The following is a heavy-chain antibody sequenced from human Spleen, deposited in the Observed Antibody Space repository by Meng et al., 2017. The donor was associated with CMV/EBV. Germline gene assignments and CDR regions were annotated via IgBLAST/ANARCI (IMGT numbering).Heavy chain of an antibody. J-gene: IGHJ6*02. CDR3: ARAGGFGSYYGMDV. CDR1: GGSISGYF. Sequence: GSLRLSCTVSGGSISGYFWSWIRQPPGKGLEWIGYINYSGSTNYNPSLKSRLTISVDTSKNQFSLKLTSVTAADTAVYYCARAGGFGSYYGMDVWGQGTTVTVSS. V-gene: IGHV4-59*01. D-gene: IGHD3-10*01. CDR2: INYSGST.